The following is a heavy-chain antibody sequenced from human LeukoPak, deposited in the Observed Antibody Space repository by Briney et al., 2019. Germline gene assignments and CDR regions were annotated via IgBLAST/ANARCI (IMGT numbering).Heavy chain of an antibody. Sequence: SETLSLTCTVSGGSISSYYWSWIRQPPGKGLEWIGYIYYSGSTNYNPSLKSRVTISVDTSKNQFSLKLSSVTAADTAVYYCARVAYSSGWSALDYWGQGTLVTVSS. CDR3: ARVAYSSGWSALDY. CDR1: GGSISSYY. J-gene: IGHJ4*02. V-gene: IGHV4-59*12. D-gene: IGHD6-19*01. CDR2: IYYSGST.